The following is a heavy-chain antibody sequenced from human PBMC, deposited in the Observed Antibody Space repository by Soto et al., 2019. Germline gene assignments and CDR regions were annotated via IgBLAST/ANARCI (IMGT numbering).Heavy chain of an antibody. CDR3: VSPIGYCSGGSCYPGPTDYYYGMDV. J-gene: IGHJ6*02. D-gene: IGHD2-15*01. CDR1: GYTFTNYG. V-gene: IGHV1-18*01. Sequence: ASAKVSCKASGYTFTNYGISWVRQAPGQGLEWMGWINFYNGNTKYAQKVQGRVTITADESTSTAYMELSSLRSEDTAVYYCVSPIGYCSGGSCYPGPTDYYYGMDVWGQGTTVTVSS. CDR2: INFYNGNT.